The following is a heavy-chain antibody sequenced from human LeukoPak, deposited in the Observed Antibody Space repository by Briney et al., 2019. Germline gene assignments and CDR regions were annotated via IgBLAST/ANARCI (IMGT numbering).Heavy chain of an antibody. V-gene: IGHV4-34*01. D-gene: IGHD2-15*01. J-gene: IGHJ6*03. CDR3: ARGRYCSGGSCTYYYYYYMDV. CDR2: INHSGST. Sequence: PSETLSLTCAVYGGSFSGYYWSWIRQPPGKGLEWIGEINHSGSTNYNPSLKSRVTISVDTSKNQFSLKLSSVTAADTAVYYCARGRYCSGGSCTYYYYYYMDVWGKGTTVTVSS. CDR1: GGSFSGYY.